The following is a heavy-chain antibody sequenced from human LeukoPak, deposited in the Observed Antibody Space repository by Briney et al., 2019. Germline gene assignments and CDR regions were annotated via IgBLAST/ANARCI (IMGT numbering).Heavy chain of an antibody. D-gene: IGHD1-26*01. V-gene: IGHV4-59*08. CDR2: IYYSGST. J-gene: IGHJ5*02. Sequence: SETLSLTCTVSGGSISSYYWSWIRQPPGKGLEWIGYIYYSGSTNYNPSLKSRVTISVDTSKNQFSLKLSSVTAADTAVYYCARLQRIVGATNWFDPWGQGTLVTVSS. CDR3: ARLQRIVGATNWFDP. CDR1: GGSISSYY.